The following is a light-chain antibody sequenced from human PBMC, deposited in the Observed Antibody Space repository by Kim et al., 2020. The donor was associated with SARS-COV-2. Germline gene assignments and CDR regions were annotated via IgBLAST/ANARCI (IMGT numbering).Light chain of an antibody. J-gene: IGKJ2*01. V-gene: IGKV1-39*01. CDR3: QQSYNTPYT. CDR2: AAT. Sequence: SASVGDRFTITCRASESISRYLSWYQQTPGKAPKLLMYAATSLQSGVPSRFRGTGSGTDFTLTISSLQPEDFATYFCQQSYNTPYTFGQGTKLEI. CDR1: ESISRY.